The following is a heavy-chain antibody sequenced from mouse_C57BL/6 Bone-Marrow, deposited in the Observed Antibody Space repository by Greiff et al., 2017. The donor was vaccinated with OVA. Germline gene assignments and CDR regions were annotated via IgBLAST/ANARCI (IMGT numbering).Heavy chain of an antibody. Sequence: EVQLQQSGPELVKPGASVKISCKASGYTFTDYYMNWVKQSHGKSLEWIGDIIPNNGGTSYNQKFKGKATLTVDKSSSTAYMELRSLTSEDSAIYYCAIYYDYEGCAYWGQGTLVTVSA. CDR1: GYTFTDYY. CDR2: IIPNNGGT. D-gene: IGHD2-4*01. V-gene: IGHV1-26*01. CDR3: AIYYDYEGCAY. J-gene: IGHJ3*01.